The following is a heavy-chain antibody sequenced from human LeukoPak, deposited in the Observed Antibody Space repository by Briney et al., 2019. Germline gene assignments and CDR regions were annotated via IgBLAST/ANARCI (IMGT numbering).Heavy chain of an antibody. V-gene: IGHV3-30*04. Sequence: PGGSLRLSCVASGFTFSSDAMHWVRQAPGKGLEWVAVISYDGKEKYHADSVKGRFTISGDNSKNTLYLQMNSLRAEDTAVYYCASDYCSGGSCYSNYWGQGTLVTVSS. CDR1: GFTFSSDA. CDR3: ASDYCSGGSCYSNY. CDR2: ISYDGKEK. J-gene: IGHJ4*02. D-gene: IGHD2-15*01.